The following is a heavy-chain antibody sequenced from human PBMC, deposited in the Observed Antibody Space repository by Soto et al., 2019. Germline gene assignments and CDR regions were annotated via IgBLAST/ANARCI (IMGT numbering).Heavy chain of an antibody. J-gene: IGHJ4*02. CDR3: ARDTPYYYDSSGHFDY. CDR1: GFTFSSYA. CDR2: ISYDGSNK. Sequence: QVPLVESGGGVVQPGRSLRLSCAASGFTFSSYAMHWVRQAPGKGLEWVAVISYDGSNKYYADSVKGRFTISRDNSKNTLYLQMNSLRAEDTAVYYCARDTPYYYDSSGHFDYWGQGTLVTVSS. V-gene: IGHV3-30-3*01. D-gene: IGHD3-22*01.